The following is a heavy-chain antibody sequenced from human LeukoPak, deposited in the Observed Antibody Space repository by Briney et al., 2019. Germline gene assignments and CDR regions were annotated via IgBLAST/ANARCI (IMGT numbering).Heavy chain of an antibody. CDR1: GITLSNYG. J-gene: IGHJ4*02. D-gene: IGHD3-16*01. CDR2: IRDSGGST. V-gene: IGHV3-23*01. CDR3: EKRGVVIRVMLVGFHKEAYYFDS. Sequence: GGSLRLSCAVSGITLSNYGMSWVRQAPGKGLKWVAGIRDSGGSTNYADSEKGWLTISRDNAKKTLYLQINSLRAEDTAVYFREKRGVVIRVMLVGFHKEAYYFDSWGQGALVTVSS.